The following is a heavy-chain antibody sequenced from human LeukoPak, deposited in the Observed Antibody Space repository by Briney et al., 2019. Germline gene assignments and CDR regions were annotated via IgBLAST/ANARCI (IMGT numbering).Heavy chain of an antibody. D-gene: IGHD3-9*01. CDR3: AKDGVLTGYYTLDY. CDR2: ISYDGSNK. J-gene: IGHJ4*02. Sequence: PGGSLRLSCAASGFTFSSYGMHWVRQAPGKGLEWVAVISYDGSNKYYADSVKGRFTISRDNSKNTLYLQMNSLRAEDTAVYYCAKDGVLTGYYTLDYWGQGTLVTVSS. CDR1: GFTFSSYG. V-gene: IGHV3-30*18.